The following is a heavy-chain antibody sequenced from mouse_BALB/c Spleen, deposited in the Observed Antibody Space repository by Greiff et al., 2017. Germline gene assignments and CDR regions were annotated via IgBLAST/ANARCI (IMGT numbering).Heavy chain of an antibody. J-gene: IGHJ2*01. V-gene: IGHV5-12-1*01. CDR1: GFAFSSYD. CDR3: ARPDGYYYFDY. CDR2: ISSGGGST. Sequence: EVHLVESGGGLVKPGGSLKLSCAASGFAFSSYDLSWVRQTPEKRLEWVAYISSGGGSTYYPDTVKGRFTISRDNAKNTLYLQMSSLKSEDTAMYYCARPDGYYYFDYWGQGTTLTVSS. D-gene: IGHD2-3*01.